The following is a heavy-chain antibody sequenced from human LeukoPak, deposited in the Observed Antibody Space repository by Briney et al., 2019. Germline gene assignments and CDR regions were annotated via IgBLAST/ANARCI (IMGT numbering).Heavy chain of an antibody. Sequence: SETLSLTCTVSGGSIVDSRYYWSWILQSPGKGLEWIGGIYYEGITQYNPSLKSRVTMSVDTSKNQFSLKLSSVTAADTAMYYCARTNIPFVVADDWGQGTLVTVSS. CDR3: ARTNIPFVVADD. D-gene: IGHD1/OR15-1a*01. J-gene: IGHJ4*02. CDR1: GGSIVDSRYY. CDR2: IYYEGIT. V-gene: IGHV4-39*07.